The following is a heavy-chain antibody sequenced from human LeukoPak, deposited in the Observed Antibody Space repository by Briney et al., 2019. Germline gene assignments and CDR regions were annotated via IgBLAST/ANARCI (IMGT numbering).Heavy chain of an antibody. CDR2: IYYSGST. Sequence: SETLSLTCTVSGGSINSYYWSWTRQPPRKGLEWIGYIYYSGSTNYNPSLKSRVTISVDTSKNQFSLKLSSVTAADTAVYYCARHGSTYALRNWGQGTLVTVSS. D-gene: IGHD2-2*01. V-gene: IGHV4-59*08. CDR1: GGSINSYY. J-gene: IGHJ4*02. CDR3: ARHGSTYALRN.